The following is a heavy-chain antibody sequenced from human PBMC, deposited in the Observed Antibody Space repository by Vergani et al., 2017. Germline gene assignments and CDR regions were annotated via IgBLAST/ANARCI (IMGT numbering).Heavy chain of an antibody. J-gene: IGHJ6*03. CDR2: ISYDGSNK. Sequence: QVQLVESGGGVVQPGRSLRLSCAASGFTFSSYAMHWVRQAPGKGLEWVAVISYDGSNKYYADSVKGRFTISRDNSKNTLYLQMNSLRAEDTAVYYCARDGRYNWKVGGGYYYYYYYMDVWGKGTTVTVSS. V-gene: IGHV3-30-3*01. CDR1: GFTFSSYA. CDR3: ARDGRYNWKVGGGYYYYYYYMDV. D-gene: IGHD1-1*01.